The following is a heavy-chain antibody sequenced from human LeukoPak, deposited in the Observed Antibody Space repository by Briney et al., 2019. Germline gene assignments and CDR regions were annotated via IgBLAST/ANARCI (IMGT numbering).Heavy chain of an antibody. D-gene: IGHD2-21*01. CDR1: GDSISSPSSY. Sequence: SETLSLTCTVSGDSISSPSSYWGWIRQPPEKGLEWIATIHSSGSTYSNPSLKSRVTISVHTSKNQLSLKLISLTAADTAVYYCARILARQFTSFSDSRPYSYYYMDVWGKGTTVTVSS. CDR2: IHSSGST. V-gene: IGHV4-39*07. J-gene: IGHJ6*03. CDR3: ARILARQFTSFSDSRPYSYYYMDV.